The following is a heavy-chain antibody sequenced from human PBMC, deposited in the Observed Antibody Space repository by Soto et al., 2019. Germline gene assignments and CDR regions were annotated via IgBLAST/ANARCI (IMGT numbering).Heavy chain of an antibody. D-gene: IGHD1-26*01. Sequence: GGSLRLSCAASGFTFGSYAMRWVRQAPGKGLEWVSSINENGGNTYYADSVMGRFTISRDNSKNTLFLQMNSLRGEDTATYYCVRKVSYSIKVGFFGMDVWGQGTTVTVSS. CDR3: VRKVSYSIKVGFFGMDV. CDR1: GFTFGSYA. CDR2: INENGGNT. J-gene: IGHJ6*02. V-gene: IGHV3-23*01.